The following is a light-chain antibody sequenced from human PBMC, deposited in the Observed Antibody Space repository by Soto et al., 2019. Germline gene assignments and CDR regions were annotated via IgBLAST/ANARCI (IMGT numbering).Light chain of an antibody. CDR1: QSVSSSY. Sequence: IVLTQSPGTLSLSPGERATLSCRASQSVSSSYLAWYQQKPGQAPRLLIFDASSRATGIPDRFSGSGSGTDFTLTISRLEPEDFAIYYCQQYGSSPRMFGQGTK. CDR2: DAS. CDR3: QQYGSSPRM. J-gene: IGKJ1*01. V-gene: IGKV3-20*01.